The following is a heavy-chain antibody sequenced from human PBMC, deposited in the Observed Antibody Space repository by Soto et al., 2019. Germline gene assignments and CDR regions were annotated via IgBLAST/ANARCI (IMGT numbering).Heavy chain of an antibody. Sequence: QVPLQEPGPGLVEPSGTLSLTCGGSGGSVSSSKWWSWVRKPPGQGLEWIGEIYRSGATNYSPPLLRRVTSSLDKSKNKVSLRLTSLTAADTAVYYCVSHTSYDILTAFDYWGQGTLVTVSS. CDR3: VSHTSYDILTAFDY. CDR2: IYRSGAT. D-gene: IGHD3-9*01. J-gene: IGHJ4*02. CDR1: GGSVSSSKW. V-gene: IGHV4-4*02.